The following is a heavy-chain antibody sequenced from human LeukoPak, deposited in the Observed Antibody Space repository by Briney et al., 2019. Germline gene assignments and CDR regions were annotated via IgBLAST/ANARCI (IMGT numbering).Heavy chain of an antibody. D-gene: IGHD3-22*01. CDR1: GFTFDDYG. V-gene: IGHV3-20*04. CDR3: ARVRKQYYYDNSHHRDASDV. Sequence: GGSLRLSCATSGFTFDDYGMNWVRQVPGKGLECVSNINWNGNNVDYADPVKGRFTISRDKAKNSLHVQMNSLRAEDTAVYYCARVRKQYYYDNSHHRDASDVWGQGTMVIVSS. J-gene: IGHJ3*01. CDR2: INWNGNNV.